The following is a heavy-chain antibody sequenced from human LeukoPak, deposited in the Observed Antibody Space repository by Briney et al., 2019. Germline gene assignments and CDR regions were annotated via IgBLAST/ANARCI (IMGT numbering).Heavy chain of an antibody. CDR1: GGIFSSYA. D-gene: IGHD4-17*01. CDR2: IIPIFGTA. V-gene: IGHV1-69*13. J-gene: IGHJ3*02. CDR3: ARGGFDYGDFRIAFDI. Sequence: SVKVSCKASGGIFSSYAISWVRQAPGQGLEWMGGIIPIFGTANYAQRFQGRVTITADESTSTAYMELSSLRSEDTAVYYCARGGFDYGDFRIAFDIWGQGTMVTVSS.